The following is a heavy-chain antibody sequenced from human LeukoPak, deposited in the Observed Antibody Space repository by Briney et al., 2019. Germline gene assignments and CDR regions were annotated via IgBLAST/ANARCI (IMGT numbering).Heavy chain of an antibody. J-gene: IGHJ4*02. V-gene: IGHV3-33*01. D-gene: IGHD6-25*01. Sequence: PGGSLRLSCATSGFTFSSYGMHWVRQAPGKGLEWVADIWYDGSNKYYADSVKGRFTISRDNSKNTVSLQMTSLRAEDTAVYYCARAYRGFSSRGFDYWGQGTLVSVSS. CDR3: ARAYRGFSSRGFDY. CDR1: GFTFSSYG. CDR2: IWYDGSNK.